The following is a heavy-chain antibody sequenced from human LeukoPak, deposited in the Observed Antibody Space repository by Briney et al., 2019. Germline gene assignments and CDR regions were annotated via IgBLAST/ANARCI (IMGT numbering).Heavy chain of an antibody. CDR3: AAQTMVRGVPLDY. Sequence: GGSLRLSCAASGFTFSSYAMSWVRQAPGKGLEWVSAISGSGGSTYYADSVKGRFTISRDNSKNTLYLQMNSLRAEDTAVYYCAAQTMVRGVPLDYWGQGTLVTVSS. CDR1: GFTFSSYA. V-gene: IGHV3-23*01. J-gene: IGHJ4*02. D-gene: IGHD3-10*01. CDR2: ISGSGGST.